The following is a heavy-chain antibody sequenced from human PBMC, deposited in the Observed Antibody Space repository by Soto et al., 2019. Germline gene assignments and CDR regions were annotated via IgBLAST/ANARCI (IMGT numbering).Heavy chain of an antibody. CDR3: ARQPRITMIVVVHSYAFDI. V-gene: IGHV5-10-1*01. J-gene: IGHJ3*02. CDR1: GYSFTSYW. CDR2: IDPSDSYT. Sequence: PGESLKISCKGSGYSFTSYWISWVRQMPGKGLEWMGRIDPSDSYTNYSPSFQGHVTISADKSISTAYLQWSSLKASDTAMYYCARQPRITMIVVVHSYAFDIWGQGTMVTVSS. D-gene: IGHD3-22*01.